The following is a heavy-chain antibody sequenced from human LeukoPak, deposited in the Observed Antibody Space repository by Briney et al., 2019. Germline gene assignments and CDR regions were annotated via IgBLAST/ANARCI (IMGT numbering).Heavy chain of an antibody. CDR2: IKQDGSEK. Sequence: GGSLRLSCAASGFTFSSYWMSWVRQAPGKGLEWVANIKQDGSEKYYVDSVKGRFTISRDNAKNSLYLQMNSLRAEDTAVYYCTTEERVSSGYCSGGSCYIDYWGQGTLVTVSS. CDR1: GFTFSSYW. CDR3: TTEERVSSGYCSGGSCYIDY. J-gene: IGHJ4*02. D-gene: IGHD2-15*01. V-gene: IGHV3-7*03.